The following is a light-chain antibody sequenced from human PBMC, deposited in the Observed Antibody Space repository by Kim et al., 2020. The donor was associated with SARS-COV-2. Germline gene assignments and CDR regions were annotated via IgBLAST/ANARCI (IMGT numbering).Light chain of an antibody. Sequence: MSPGARATLSCRASQSVSSNLAWYQQKPGQAPRLLIYGASTRATGIPARFSGSGSGTQFTLTISSLQSEEFAVYYCHQYNNWPLTFGGGTKVDIK. V-gene: IGKV3-15*01. CDR1: QSVSSN. CDR3: HQYNNWPLT. J-gene: IGKJ4*01. CDR2: GAS.